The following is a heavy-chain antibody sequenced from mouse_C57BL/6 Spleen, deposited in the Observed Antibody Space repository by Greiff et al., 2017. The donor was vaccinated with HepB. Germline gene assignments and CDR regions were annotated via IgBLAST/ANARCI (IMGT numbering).Heavy chain of an antibody. CDR3: ARHEDQGGNYGDAMDY. D-gene: IGHD2-1*01. V-gene: IGHV1-62-2*01. Sequence: QVQLKESGAELVKPGASVKLSCKASGYTFTEYTIHWVKQRSGQGLEWIGWFYPGSGSIKYNEKFKDKATLTADKSSSTVYMELSRLTSEDSAVYFCARHEDQGGNYGDAMDYWGQGTSVTVSS. CDR1: GYTFTEYT. CDR2: FYPGSGSI. J-gene: IGHJ4*01.